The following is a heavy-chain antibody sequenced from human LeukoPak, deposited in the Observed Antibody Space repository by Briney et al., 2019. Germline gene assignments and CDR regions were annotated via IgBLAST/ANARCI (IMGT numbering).Heavy chain of an antibody. CDR2: IKSKTDGGTT. V-gene: IGHV3-15*01. CDR3: TTEPTDDYGDYRDY. Sequence: GGSLRLSCAASGFTFSNAWMSWVRQAPGKGLEWVGRIKSKTDGGTTDYAAPVKGRFTISRDDSKNTLYLQMNSLKTEDTAVYYCTTEPTDDYGDYRDYWGQGTLVIVSS. CDR1: GFTFSNAW. J-gene: IGHJ4*02. D-gene: IGHD4-17*01.